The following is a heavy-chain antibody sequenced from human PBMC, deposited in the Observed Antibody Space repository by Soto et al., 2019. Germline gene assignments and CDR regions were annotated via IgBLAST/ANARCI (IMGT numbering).Heavy chain of an antibody. Sequence: GGSLRLSCAASGFPFSDFFMSWVRQAPGKGLEWISYINSGSTSVFYADTVKGRFTISRDNAKNSLYLQMNSLRAEDTAVYYCTSSRSPDAYWGQGTLVTVSS. J-gene: IGHJ4*02. CDR2: INSGSTSV. CDR3: TSSRSPDAY. D-gene: IGHD2-2*01. V-gene: IGHV3-11*04. CDR1: GFPFSDFF.